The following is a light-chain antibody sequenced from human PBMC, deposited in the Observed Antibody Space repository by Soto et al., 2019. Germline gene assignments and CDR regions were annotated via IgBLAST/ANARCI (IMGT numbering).Light chain of an antibody. Sequence: EIVLRKSPGTLSLSPRERATLSCRASQSVSSSYLAWYQQKPGQAPRLLIYGASSRATGIPDRFSGSGSGTDFTLTISRLEPEDFAVYYCQQYGSSPPWPFGQGTKVDI. J-gene: IGKJ1*01. CDR2: GAS. V-gene: IGKV3-20*01. CDR1: QSVSSSY. CDR3: QQYGSSPPWP.